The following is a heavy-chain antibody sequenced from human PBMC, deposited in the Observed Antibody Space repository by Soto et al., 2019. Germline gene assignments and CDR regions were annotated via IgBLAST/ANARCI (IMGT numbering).Heavy chain of an antibody. CDR1: GYSFTNND. J-gene: IGHJ5*02. V-gene: IGHV1-8*01. CDR3: ARMETFGSLNWFDP. CDR2: MNPGSGDT. Sequence: ASVKVSCKASGYSFTNNDVSWVRQATGQGLEWMGWMNPGSGDTGYAQKFQGRATMTRDISIATAYMELSSLRSDDTAIYYCARMETFGSLNWFDPWGQGTLVTVSS. D-gene: IGHD3-16*01.